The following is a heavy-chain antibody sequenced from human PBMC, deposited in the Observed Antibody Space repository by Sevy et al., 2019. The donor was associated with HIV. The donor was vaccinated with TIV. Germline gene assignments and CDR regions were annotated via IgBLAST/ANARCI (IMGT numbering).Heavy chain of an antibody. V-gene: IGHV1-18*01. CDR3: ARDPRITIFGVVIWGKFDY. CDR1: GYTFTSYG. D-gene: IGHD3-3*01. CDR2: ISAYNGNT. J-gene: IGHJ4*02. Sequence: ASVKVSCKASGYTFTSYGISWVRQAPGQGLEWMGWISAYNGNTNYAQKLQGRVTMTTDTSTSTAYMGLRSLRSDDTAVYYCARDPRITIFGVVIWGKFDYWGQGTLVTVSS.